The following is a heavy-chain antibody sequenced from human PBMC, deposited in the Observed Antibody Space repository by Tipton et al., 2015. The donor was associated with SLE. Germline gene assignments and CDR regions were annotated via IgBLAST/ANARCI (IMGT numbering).Heavy chain of an antibody. D-gene: IGHD3-22*01. J-gene: IGHJ6*02. CDR3: ASSGRITMTSDYSYGMDV. CDR2: ISSSGSTI. Sequence: LSLTCAASGFTFSSYEMNWVRQAPGKGLEWVSYISSSGSTIYYADSVKGRFTISRDNAKNSLYLQMNSLRAEDTAVYYCASSGRITMTSDYSYGMDVWAKGPRSPSP. V-gene: IGHV3-48*03. CDR1: GFTFSSYE.